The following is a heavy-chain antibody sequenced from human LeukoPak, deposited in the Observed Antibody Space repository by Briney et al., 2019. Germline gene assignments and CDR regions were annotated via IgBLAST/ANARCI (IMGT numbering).Heavy chain of an antibody. CDR1: GGSISSYY. CDR2: IYTSGST. CDR3: ARDPHNGYSSGWYPGNAFDI. V-gene: IGHV4-4*07. Sequence: KSSETLSLTCTVSGGSISSYYWSWIRQPAGKGLEWIGRIYTSGSTNYNPSLKSLVTMSVDTSKNQFSLKLSSVTAADTAVYYCARDPHNGYSSGWYPGNAFDIWGQGTMVTVSS. D-gene: IGHD6-19*01. J-gene: IGHJ3*02.